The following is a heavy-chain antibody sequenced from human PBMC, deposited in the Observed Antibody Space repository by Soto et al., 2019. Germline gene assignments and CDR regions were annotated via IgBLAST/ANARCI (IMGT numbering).Heavy chain of an antibody. V-gene: IGHV4-59*08. J-gene: IGHJ4*02. CDR2: IYYSGST. CDR1: GGSISSYY. CDR3: ARARLTGYYRGVFDY. Sequence: SETLSLTCTVSGGSISSYYWSWIRQPPGKGLEWIGYIYYSGSTNYNPSLKSRVTISVDTSKNQFSLKLSSVTAADTAVYYCARARLTGYYRGVFDYWGQGTLVTVSS. D-gene: IGHD3-9*01.